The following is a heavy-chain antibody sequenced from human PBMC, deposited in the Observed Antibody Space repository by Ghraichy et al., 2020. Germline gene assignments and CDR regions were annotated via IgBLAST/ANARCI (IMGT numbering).Heavy chain of an antibody. Sequence: GGSLRLSCVGSGFTFSSYSMNWVRQSPGKGLEWVSYITSSSRTTSYADSVKGRFSISRDNAHNSLFLQMNSLRDEDTAVYYCARGSTVVRFFYYDGMDVWGQGTTVTVSS. D-gene: IGHD4-23*01. CDR2: ITSSSRTT. J-gene: IGHJ6*02. V-gene: IGHV3-48*02. CDR1: GFTFSSYS. CDR3: ARGSTVVRFFYYDGMDV.